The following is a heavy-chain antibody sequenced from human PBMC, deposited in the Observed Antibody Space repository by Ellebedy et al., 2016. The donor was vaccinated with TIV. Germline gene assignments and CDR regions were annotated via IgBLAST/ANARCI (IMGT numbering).Heavy chain of an antibody. CDR3: ITDDTGHDWGY. J-gene: IGHJ4*02. CDR2: IKSKKDGGTT. CDR1: GFTFTNAW. Sequence: PGGSLRLSCAASGFTFTNAWMNWVRQVPGKGLEWVGRIKSKKDGGTTEYATPVKGRCTISRDDSKATLSLQMNSLKIEDTAVYYCITDDTGHDWGYWGQGTLVTVSS. V-gene: IGHV3-15*01. D-gene: IGHD3-16*01.